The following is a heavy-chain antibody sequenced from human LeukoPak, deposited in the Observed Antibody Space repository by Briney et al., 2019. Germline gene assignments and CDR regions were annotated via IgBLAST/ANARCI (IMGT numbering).Heavy chain of an antibody. CDR2: IYYSGST. CDR3: ASSPQQWLVQGSFDY. Sequence: SETLSLTCTVSGGSISSGGYYWSWIRQHPGKGLEWIVYIYYSGSTYYNPSLKSRVTISVDTSKNQFSLKLSSVTAADTAVYYCASSPQQWLVQGSFDYWGQGTLVTVSS. J-gene: IGHJ4*02. CDR1: GGSISSGGYY. D-gene: IGHD6-19*01. V-gene: IGHV4-31*03.